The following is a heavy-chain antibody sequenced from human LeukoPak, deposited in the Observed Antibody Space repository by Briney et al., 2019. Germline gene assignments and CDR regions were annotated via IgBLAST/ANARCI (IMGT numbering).Heavy chain of an antibody. J-gene: IGHJ4*02. CDR2: ISYDGSNK. D-gene: IGHD3-22*01. CDR1: GFTFSSYA. Sequence: GGSLRLSCAASGFTFSSYAMHWVRQAPGKGLEWVAVISYDGSNKYYADSVKGRFTISRDNSKNTLYPQMNSLRAEDTAVYYCASPPYSYYYDSSGYYGGFDYWGQGTLVTVSS. CDR3: ASPPYSYYYDSSGYYGGFDY. V-gene: IGHV3-30-3*01.